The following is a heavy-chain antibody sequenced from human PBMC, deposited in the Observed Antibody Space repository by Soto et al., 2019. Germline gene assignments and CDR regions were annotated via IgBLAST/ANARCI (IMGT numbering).Heavy chain of an antibody. Sequence: QVHPVQSGVEVKKPGASVTVSCKPSSYSFSSSGVTWVRQAPGHGLEWVGWINPDNRNTHYAPMVHGRGPMTTDTSTFTAYMELRSLTSDDTAVYYCARGGDASTPLDSWGQGTLVTVSS. CDR2: INPDNRNT. CDR1: SYSFSSSG. V-gene: IGHV1-18*01. D-gene: IGHD3-16*01. J-gene: IGHJ4*02. CDR3: ARGGDASTPLDS.